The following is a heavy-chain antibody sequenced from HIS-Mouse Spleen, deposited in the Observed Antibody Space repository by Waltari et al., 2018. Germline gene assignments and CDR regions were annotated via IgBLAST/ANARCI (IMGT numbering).Heavy chain of an antibody. CDR2: IYDSGST. D-gene: IGHD6-13*01. CDR1: CGSISIRSYY. J-gene: IGHJ2*01. CDR3: AREIPYSSSWYDWYFDL. Sequence: QLQLQESCPGLVKPSATLSLPCTVSCGSISIRSYYCGWIRQPPGKGLEWIGSIYDSGSTYYNPSLKSRVTISVDTSKNQFSLKLSSVTAADTAVYYCAREIPYSSSWYDWYFDLWGRGTLVTVSS. V-gene: IGHV4-39*07.